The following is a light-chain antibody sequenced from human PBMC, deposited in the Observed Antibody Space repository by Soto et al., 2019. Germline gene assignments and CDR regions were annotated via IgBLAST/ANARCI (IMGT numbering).Light chain of an antibody. CDR2: DTS. Sequence: EIVLTQSPATLSLSPGERATLSCRASESVSDYIAWYQQKPGQPPRLVIYDTSNRATGVPARFSGSGSGTDFTLTICSLEPEDFAVYYCQQRTNWLTFGGGTKVEIK. J-gene: IGKJ4*01. CDR3: QQRTNWLT. CDR1: ESVSDY. V-gene: IGKV3-11*01.